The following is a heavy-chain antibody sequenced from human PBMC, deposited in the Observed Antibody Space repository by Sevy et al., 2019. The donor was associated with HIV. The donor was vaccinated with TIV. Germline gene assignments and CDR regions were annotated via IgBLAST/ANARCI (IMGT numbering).Heavy chain of an antibody. CDR2: ISYDGSNK. V-gene: IGHV3-30*04. Sequence: GGSLRLSCAASGFTFSSYAMHWVRQAPGKGLEWVAVISYDGSNKYYADSVKGRFTISRDNSNNTLYLQMNSLRAEDTAVYYCARIGVVYYYYYGMDVWGQGTTVTVSS. J-gene: IGHJ6*02. D-gene: IGHD3-3*01. CDR3: ARIGVVYYYYYGMDV. CDR1: GFTFSSYA.